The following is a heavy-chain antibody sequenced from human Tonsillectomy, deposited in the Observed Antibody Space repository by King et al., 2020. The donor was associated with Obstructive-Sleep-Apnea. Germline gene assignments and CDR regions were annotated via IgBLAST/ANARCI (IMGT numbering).Heavy chain of an antibody. D-gene: IGHD6-19*01. CDR2: IYHSGST. CDR1: GSSISSGYY. Sequence: QLQESGPGLVKPSETLSLTCTVSGSSISSGYYWGWIRQPPGKGLEWIGSIYHSGSTYYNPSLKSRVTISVDTSKNQFSLKLSSVTAADTAVYYCARAPGYSSGWPFDYWGQGTLVTVSS. CDR3: ARAPGYSSGWPFDY. V-gene: IGHV4-38-2*02. J-gene: IGHJ4*02.